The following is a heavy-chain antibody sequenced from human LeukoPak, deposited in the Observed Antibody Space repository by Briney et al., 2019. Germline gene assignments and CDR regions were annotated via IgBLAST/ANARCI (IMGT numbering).Heavy chain of an antibody. Sequence: PSETLSLTCTVSGGSFSSSSYYWGWIRQPPGKGLEWIGSIYYSGSTYYNPSLKSRVTISVDTSKNQFSLKLSSVTAADTAVYYCARDPSVTGIFDAFDIWGQGTMVTVSS. D-gene: IGHD2-21*02. CDR3: ARDPSVTGIFDAFDI. J-gene: IGHJ3*02. V-gene: IGHV4-39*07. CDR2: IYYSGST. CDR1: GGSFSSSSYY.